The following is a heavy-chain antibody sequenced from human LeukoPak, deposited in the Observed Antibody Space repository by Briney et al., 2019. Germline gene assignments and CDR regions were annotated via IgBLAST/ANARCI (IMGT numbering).Heavy chain of an antibody. Sequence: GGSLRLSCAASGFTFSSYGMHWVRQAPGKGLEWVAVISYDGSNKYYADSVKGRFTISTDTSKNTLYLQMNSLRAEVTAVYYCAKDNPLRLQWLVREWFDPWGQGTLVTVSS. CDR3: AKDNPLRLQWLVREWFDP. CDR2: ISYDGSNK. V-gene: IGHV3-30*18. J-gene: IGHJ5*02. CDR1: GFTFSSYG. D-gene: IGHD6-19*01.